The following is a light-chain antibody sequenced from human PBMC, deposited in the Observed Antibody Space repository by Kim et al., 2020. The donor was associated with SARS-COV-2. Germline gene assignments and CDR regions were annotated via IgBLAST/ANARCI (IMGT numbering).Light chain of an antibody. Sequence: GQTVTISGTRRCGSIASYYVQWYQQRPGSAPTTVIYNNNQRPSGVPDRFSGSIDSSSNSASLTIAGLKTEDEADYYCQSCDTTSWVYGGGTQLTVL. V-gene: IGLV6-57*03. CDR3: QSCDTTSWV. CDR1: CGSIASYY. CDR2: NNN. J-gene: IGLJ3*02.